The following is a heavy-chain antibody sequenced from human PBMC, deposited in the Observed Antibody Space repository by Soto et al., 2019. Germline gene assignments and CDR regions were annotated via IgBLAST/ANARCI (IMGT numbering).Heavy chain of an antibody. CDR3: ARAYGSGSYYNGRPEGYFDY. V-gene: IGHV1-69*01. J-gene: IGHJ4*02. CDR2: IIPIFGTA. Sequence: QVQLVQSGAEVKKPGSSVKVSCKASGGTFSSYAISWVRQAPGQGLEWMGGIIPIFGTANYAQKFQGRVTITADESTSTAYMELSSLRSEDTAVYYCARAYGSGSYYNGRPEGYFDYWGQGTLVTVSS. CDR1: GGTFSSYA. D-gene: IGHD3-10*01.